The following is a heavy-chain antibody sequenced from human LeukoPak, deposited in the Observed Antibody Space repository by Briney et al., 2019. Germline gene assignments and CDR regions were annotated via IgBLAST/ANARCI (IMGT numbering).Heavy chain of an antibody. V-gene: IGHV4-61*02. Sequence: PSETLSLTCTVSGASIIGGSFFWSWIRQPDGRAPEWIGRVHPTGSTNYNPSLSNRVIVSLDTSNNQFSLRLMSVTAADSAVYYCVRGASVFDYWGQGAPVTVSS. CDR2: VHPTGST. CDR1: GASIIGGSFF. CDR3: VRGASVFDY. J-gene: IGHJ4*02.